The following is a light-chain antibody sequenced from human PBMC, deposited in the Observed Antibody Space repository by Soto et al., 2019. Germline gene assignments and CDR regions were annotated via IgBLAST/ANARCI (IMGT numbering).Light chain of an antibody. Sequence: QSVLTQPPSASGSPGQSVTISCTGTSSDVGAYNYVSWCQQLPGKAHKLIIYEVSKRPSGVPDRFSGSKSGNTASLTVSGLQVEDEADYYCTSYAGTYSFFYVFGTGTKVTVL. CDR3: TSYAGTYSFFYV. CDR2: EVS. V-gene: IGLV2-8*01. CDR1: SSDVGAYNY. J-gene: IGLJ1*01.